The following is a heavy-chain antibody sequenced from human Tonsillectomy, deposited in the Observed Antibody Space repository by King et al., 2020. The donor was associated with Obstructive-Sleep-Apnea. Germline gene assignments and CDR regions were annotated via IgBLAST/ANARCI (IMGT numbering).Heavy chain of an antibody. CDR2: ISYDGSNK. V-gene: IGHV3-30*18. D-gene: IGHD3-22*01. CDR1: GFTFSSYG. J-gene: IGHJ6*02. Sequence: VQLVESGGGVVQPGRSLRLSCAASGFTFSSYGMHWVRQAPGKGLEGVAVISYDGSNKYYADSVKGRFTISRDNSKNTLYLQMNSLRAEDTAVYYCAKDSTYYDSSGYHPPLTHYYYYGMDVWGQGTTVTVSS. CDR3: AKDSTYYDSSGYHPPLTHYYYYGMDV.